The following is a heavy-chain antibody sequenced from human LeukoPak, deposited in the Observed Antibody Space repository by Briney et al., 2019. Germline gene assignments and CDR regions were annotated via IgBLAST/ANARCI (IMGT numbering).Heavy chain of an antibody. D-gene: IGHD6-13*01. V-gene: IGHV3-9*01. Sequence: SLRLSCAASGFTFDDYAMHCVRQAPGRRREWLSGNRCKSGSIGYADSVKGRFTISRDNDKNSLYLQMNSLRAEDTALYYCAKGYSSSWAPLDYWGQGTLVTVSS. CDR2: NRCKSGSI. J-gene: IGHJ4*02. CDR1: GFTFDDYA. CDR3: AKGYSSSWAPLDY.